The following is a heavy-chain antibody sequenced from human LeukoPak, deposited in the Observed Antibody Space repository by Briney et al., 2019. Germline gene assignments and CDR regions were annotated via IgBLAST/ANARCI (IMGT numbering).Heavy chain of an antibody. J-gene: IGHJ5*02. CDR1: GYTFTGYY. CDR3: ARAVSDFYDILTGSPAWNWFDP. D-gene: IGHD3-9*01. CDR2: ISAYNGNT. V-gene: IGHV1-18*04. Sequence: ASVKVSCKASGYTFTGYYMHWVRQAPGQGLEWMGWISAYNGNTNYAQKLQGRVTMTTDTSTSTAYMELRSLGSDDTAVYYCARAVSDFYDILTGSPAWNWFDPWGQGTLVTVSS.